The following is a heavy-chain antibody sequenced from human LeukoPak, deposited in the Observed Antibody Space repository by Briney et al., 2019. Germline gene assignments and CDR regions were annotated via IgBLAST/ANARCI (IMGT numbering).Heavy chain of an antibody. J-gene: IGHJ1*01. CDR3: AAPYCSSTSCLEYFQH. V-gene: IGHV1-2*02. D-gene: IGHD2-2*01. CDR1: GYTFTGYY. CDR2: INPNSGGT. Sequence: ASVKVSCKASGYTFTGYYMHWVRQAPGQGLEWMGWINPNSGGTNYAQKFQGRVTMTRVTSISTAYMELSRLRSDDTAVHYCAAPYCSSTSCLEYFQHWGQGTLVTVSS.